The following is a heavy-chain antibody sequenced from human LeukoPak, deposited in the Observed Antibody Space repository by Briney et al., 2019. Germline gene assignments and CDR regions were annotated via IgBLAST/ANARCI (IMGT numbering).Heavy chain of an antibody. CDR1: GGSISSTNW. Sequence: SETLSLTCGVSGGSISSTNWWSWVRQPPGQGLEWIGEISLTGGTNYDPSLNGRVTMSLDESRNQLSLNLTSVTAADTAIYYCSRESGAFRPFGYWGQGTLVIV. D-gene: IGHD1-26*01. CDR3: SRESGAFRPFGY. CDR2: ISLTGGT. J-gene: IGHJ4*02. V-gene: IGHV4-4*02.